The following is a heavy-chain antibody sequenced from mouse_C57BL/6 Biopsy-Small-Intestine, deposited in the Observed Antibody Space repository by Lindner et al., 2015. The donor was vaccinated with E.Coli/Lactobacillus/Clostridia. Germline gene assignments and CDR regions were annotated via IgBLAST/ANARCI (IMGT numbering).Heavy chain of an antibody. CDR1: GFLLSTYY. CDR3: ARTSGYSYAYDW. CDR2: INPKSGDT. J-gene: IGHJ4*01. V-gene: IGHV1-26*01. Sequence: VKVSCKASGFLLSTYYMHWVRQAPGQGLEWMGIINPKSGDTTYAQKFQDRLTLTRDTSTSTVYMELSSLRSEDTAVYYCARTSGYSYAYDWWGQGTRVIVSS.